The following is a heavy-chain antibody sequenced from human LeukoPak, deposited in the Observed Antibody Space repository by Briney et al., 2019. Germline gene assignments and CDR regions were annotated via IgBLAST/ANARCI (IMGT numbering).Heavy chain of an antibody. CDR2: INYDTGGT. J-gene: IGHJ4*02. CDR3: ARDFGAVPADFEY. D-gene: IGHD6-19*01. V-gene: IGHV1-2*02. Sequence: ASVKVSCKASGYPFTGYYIHWVRQAPGQGLEWMGWINYDTGGTNSAQKFQGRVTMTRVTSISTAYMELRSLRSDDTALYYCARDFGAVPADFEYWGQGTLVTVSS. CDR1: GYPFTGYY.